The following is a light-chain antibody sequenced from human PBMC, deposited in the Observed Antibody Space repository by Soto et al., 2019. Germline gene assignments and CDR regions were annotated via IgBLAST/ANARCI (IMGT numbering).Light chain of an antibody. CDR3: QSYDSSLSRV. V-gene: IGLV1-40*01. CDR1: SSNIGAGYD. Sequence: QSALTQPPSVSGAPGQRVTISCTGSSSNIGAGYDVHWYQQLPGTAPKRLIYGNSNRPSGVPDRFSGSKSGTSASLAIPGLQAEDEADYYCQSYDSSLSRVFGGGTTLTVL. CDR2: GNS. J-gene: IGLJ3*02.